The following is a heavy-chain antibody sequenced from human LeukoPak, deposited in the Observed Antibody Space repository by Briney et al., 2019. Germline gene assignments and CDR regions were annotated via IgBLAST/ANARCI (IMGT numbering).Heavy chain of an antibody. CDR2: ISGSGENT. CDR3: AKDPRRYSRTGGYFDY. Sequence: GGSLRLSCEASGFTFSSYAMSWVRQAPGKGLEWVSAISGSGENTYYADSVKGRFTISRDNSKNTLYLRMNSLRAEDTAVYYCAKDPRRYSRTGGYFDYWGQGTLVTVSS. D-gene: IGHD6-13*01. J-gene: IGHJ4*02. CDR1: GFTFSSYA. V-gene: IGHV3-23*01.